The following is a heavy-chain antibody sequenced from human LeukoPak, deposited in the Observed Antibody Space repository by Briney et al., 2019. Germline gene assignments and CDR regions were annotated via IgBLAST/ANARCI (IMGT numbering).Heavy chain of an antibody. CDR2: IKEDGSKT. Sequence: GGPLRLSCAASGFTFSSYWMSWVRQAPGKGLEWVANIKEDGSKTYYMDSVKGRFTISRDNAQDSLYLQMNSLTAEDSALYYCARDQGWLQFDYWGQGALATVSS. D-gene: IGHD5-24*01. V-gene: IGHV3-7*01. CDR1: GFTFSSYW. CDR3: ARDQGWLQFDY. J-gene: IGHJ4*02.